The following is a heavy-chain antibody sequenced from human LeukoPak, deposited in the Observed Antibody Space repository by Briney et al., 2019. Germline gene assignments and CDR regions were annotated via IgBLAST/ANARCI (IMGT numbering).Heavy chain of an antibody. V-gene: IGHV1-18*01. CDR3: ARDHSPSSGYNYFDY. CDR2: ISAYNGDT. Sequence: ASVKVSCKASGYTFTSYGIAWFRQAPGQGLEWMGWISAYNGDTDYAQKLQGRVTMTTDPSSSTAYMELRSLISDDRAVYYCARDHSPSSGYNYFDYWGQGTLVTVSS. D-gene: IGHD3-22*01. J-gene: IGHJ4*02. CDR1: GYTFTSYG.